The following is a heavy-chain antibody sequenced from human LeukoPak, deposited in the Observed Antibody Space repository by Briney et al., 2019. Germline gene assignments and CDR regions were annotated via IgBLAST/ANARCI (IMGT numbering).Heavy chain of an antibody. Sequence: ETLSLTCTVSGGSISRFYWSWIRQPPGKGLEWVSSISSSSSYIYYADSVKGRFTISRDNAKNSLYLQMNSLRAEDTAVYYCASDPRALRLQSYYYYYMDVWGKGTTVTVSS. D-gene: IGHD5-12*01. CDR1: GGSISRFY. CDR3: ASDPRALRLQSYYYYYMDV. J-gene: IGHJ6*03. CDR2: ISSSSSYI. V-gene: IGHV3-21*01.